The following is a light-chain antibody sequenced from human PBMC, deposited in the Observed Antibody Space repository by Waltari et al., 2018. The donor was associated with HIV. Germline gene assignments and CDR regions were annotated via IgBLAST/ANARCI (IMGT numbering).Light chain of an antibody. V-gene: IGKV1-5*03. J-gene: IGKJ2*01. Sequence: DIQMTQSPSILSASVGDRFIITCRASQSISSWLAWYQHKPGTAPKLLIYKASVLEGGVPSRFSGSGSGTEFTLNITNLQPDDFATYYCQHYSTSPYTFGQGTNLEIK. CDR1: QSISSW. CDR2: KAS. CDR3: QHYSTSPYT.